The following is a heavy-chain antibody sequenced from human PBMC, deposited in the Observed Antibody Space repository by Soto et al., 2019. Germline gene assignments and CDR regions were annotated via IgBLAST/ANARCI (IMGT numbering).Heavy chain of an antibody. CDR3: ASDVVGLDY. Sequence: QVQLVQSGAEVKKPGASVKVSCKASGYTFTSYGISWVRQAPGQGLEWMGWISAYNGNTNYAQKLQGRDTMTTDTSTSTAYMARRSLRASETAVYGCASDVVGLDYWGHGTGVTVSS. V-gene: IGHV1-18*01. D-gene: IGHD3-10*01. CDR2: ISAYNGNT. J-gene: IGHJ4*01. CDR1: GYTFTSYG.